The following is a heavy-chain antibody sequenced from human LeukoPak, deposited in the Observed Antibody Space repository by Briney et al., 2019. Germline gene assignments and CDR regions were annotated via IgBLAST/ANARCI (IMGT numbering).Heavy chain of an antibody. V-gene: IGHV3-30*18. Sequence: GGSLRLSCAASGFTFSSYGMHWVRQAPGKGLEWVAVISYDGSNKYYADSVKGRFTISRDNSKNTLYLQMNSLRAEDTAVYYCAKDYYDSRLSGMDVWGQETTVTVSS. CDR3: AKDYYDSRLSGMDV. CDR1: GFTFSSYG. CDR2: ISYDGSNK. J-gene: IGHJ6*02. D-gene: IGHD3-22*01.